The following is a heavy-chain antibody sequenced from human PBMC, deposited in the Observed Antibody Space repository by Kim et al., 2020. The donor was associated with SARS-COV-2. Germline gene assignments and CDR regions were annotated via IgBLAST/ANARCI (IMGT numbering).Heavy chain of an antibody. CDR2: ISAYNGNT. V-gene: IGHV1-18*01. J-gene: IGHJ4*02. CDR3: ARGRAYYYDSSGYSDFDY. CDR1: GYTFTSYG. D-gene: IGHD3-22*01. Sequence: ASVKVSCKASGYTFTSYGISWVRQAPGQGLEWMGWISAYNGNTNYAQKLQGRVTMTTDTSTSTAYMELRSLRSDDTAVYYCARGRAYYYDSSGYSDFDYWGQGTLVTVSS.